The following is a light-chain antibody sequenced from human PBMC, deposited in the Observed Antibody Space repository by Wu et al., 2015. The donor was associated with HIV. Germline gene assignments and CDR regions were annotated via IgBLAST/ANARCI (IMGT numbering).Light chain of an antibody. CDR2: ATS. V-gene: IGKV1-NL1*01. CDR1: QDIGES. J-gene: IGKJ4*01. CDR3: QQYHTAPLT. Sequence: DIQMTQSPSSLSASVGDRITIPCRASQDIGESLAWYQQKPGRAPKLLLHATSILESGVPSRFSGSGSGTDYALTISSLQPEDFATYYCQQYHTAPLTFGGGTTVEIK.